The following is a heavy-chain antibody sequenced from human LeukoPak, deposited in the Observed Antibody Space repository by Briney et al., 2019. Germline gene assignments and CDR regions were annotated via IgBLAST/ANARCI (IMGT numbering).Heavy chain of an antibody. CDR2: ISSSSSYI. D-gene: IGHD2-2*01. V-gene: IGHV3-21*01. CDR1: GFTFSSYA. Sequence: GGSLRLSCAASGFTFSSYAMNWVRQAPGKGLEWVSSISSSSSYIYYADSVKGRFTISRDNAKNSLYLQMNSLRAEDTAVDYCARDEVYCSSTSCSYYGMDVWGQGTTVTVSS. CDR3: ARDEVYCSSTSCSYYGMDV. J-gene: IGHJ6*02.